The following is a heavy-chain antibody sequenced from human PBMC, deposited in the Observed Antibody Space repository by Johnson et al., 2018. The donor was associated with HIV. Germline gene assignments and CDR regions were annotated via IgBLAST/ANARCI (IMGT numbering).Heavy chain of an antibody. CDR2: IFSVGDV. Sequence: MLLVESGGGLVQPGGSLRLSCAASGFTISTNYMSWVRQAPGKGLEWVSVIFSVGDVYYADSVKGRFTISRDNSKNMVYLQMNSLRPEDTAVYYCARSPRAAEGAFDIWGQGTMVTVSS. CDR1: GFTISTNY. CDR3: ARSPRAAEGAFDI. V-gene: IGHV3-66*02. J-gene: IGHJ3*02. D-gene: IGHD6-13*01.